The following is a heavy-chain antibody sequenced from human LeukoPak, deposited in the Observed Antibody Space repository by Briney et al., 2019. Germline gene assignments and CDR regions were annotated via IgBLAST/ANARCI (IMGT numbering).Heavy chain of an antibody. Sequence: PGGSLRLSCAASGFTFSSYSMNWVRQAPGKGLEWVSVIGRAGADIQYADSVKGRFTISRDNSKNTLYLQMNGLRAEDTAVYFCAKYAPPTTVVTRFFDCWGQGALVTVSS. CDR3: AKYAPPTTVVTRFFDC. CDR1: GFTFSSYS. J-gene: IGHJ4*02. V-gene: IGHV3-21*04. CDR2: IGRAGADI. D-gene: IGHD4-23*01.